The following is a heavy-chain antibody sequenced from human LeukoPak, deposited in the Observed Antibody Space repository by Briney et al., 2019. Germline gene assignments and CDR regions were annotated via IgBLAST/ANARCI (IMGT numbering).Heavy chain of an antibody. CDR3: ARDKTLYYYDSTGVWYFDL. D-gene: IGHD3-22*01. CDR2: IYYSGST. Sequence: SETLSLTCTVSGGSISSYYWSWIRQPPGKGLEGIGYIYYSGSTNYNPSLKSRVTISVDTSKNQFSLKLSSVTAADTAVYYCARDKTLYYYDSTGVWYFDLWGRGTLVTVSS. V-gene: IGHV4-59*01. CDR1: GGSISSYY. J-gene: IGHJ2*01.